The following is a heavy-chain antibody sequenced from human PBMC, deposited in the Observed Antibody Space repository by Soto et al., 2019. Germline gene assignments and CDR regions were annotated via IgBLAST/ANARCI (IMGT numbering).Heavy chain of an antibody. CDR1: GFTFSSYA. CDR2: ISYDGSNK. CDR3: ARDGDIVVVPAAEYCDFWSGPLRYYYYGMDV. J-gene: IGHJ6*02. D-gene: IGHD2-2*01. Sequence: PGGSLRLSCAASGFTFSSYAMHWVRQAPGKGLEWVAVISYDGSNKYYADSVKGRFTISRDNSKNTLYLQMNSLRAEDTAVYYCARDGDIVVVPAAEYCDFWSGPLRYYYYGMDVWGQGTTVTVSS. V-gene: IGHV3-30-3*01.